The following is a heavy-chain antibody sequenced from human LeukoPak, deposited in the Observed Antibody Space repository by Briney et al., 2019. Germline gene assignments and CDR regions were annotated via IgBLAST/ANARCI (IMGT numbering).Heavy chain of an antibody. CDR3: ARDNGVGGAFSL. D-gene: IGHD1-26*01. Sequence: GGSLRLSCAASGFTFSSYATSWVRQAPGKGLEWVSYIIASGSHIYYADSVRGRFTVSRDNAKNSLYLQMNSLGAEDTAVYYCARDNGVGGAFSLWGQGTMVTASS. J-gene: IGHJ3*01. V-gene: IGHV3-21*05. CDR1: GFTFSSYA. CDR2: IIASGSHI.